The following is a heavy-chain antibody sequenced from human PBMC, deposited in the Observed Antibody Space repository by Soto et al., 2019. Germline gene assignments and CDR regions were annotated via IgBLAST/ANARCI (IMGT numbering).Heavy chain of an antibody. J-gene: IGHJ4*02. V-gene: IGHV4-59*01. CDR1: GGSISSYY. D-gene: IGHD6-19*01. CDR3: AREVGDGGWYVDY. Sequence: SETLSLTCTVSGGSISSYYWSWIRQPPGKGLEWIGYIYYSGSTNYNPSLKSRVTISVDTSKNQFSLKLSSVTAADTAVYYCAREVGDGGWYVDYWGQGTLVTVSS. CDR2: IYYSGST.